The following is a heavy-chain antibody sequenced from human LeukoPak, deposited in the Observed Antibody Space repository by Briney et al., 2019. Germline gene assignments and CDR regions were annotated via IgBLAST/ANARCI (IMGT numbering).Heavy chain of an antibody. D-gene: IGHD2-15*01. J-gene: IGHJ4*02. CDR2: MRYDENNK. V-gene: IGHV3-30*02. CDR3: AADCSGGSCYSLDY. Sequence: GGSLRLSCAASGFTFSSYGMHWVRQAPGKGLECVAFMRYDENNKYYADSVKGRFTISRDNAKNSLYLQMNSLRAEDTAVYYCAADCSGGSCYSLDYWGQGTLVTVSS. CDR1: GFTFSSYG.